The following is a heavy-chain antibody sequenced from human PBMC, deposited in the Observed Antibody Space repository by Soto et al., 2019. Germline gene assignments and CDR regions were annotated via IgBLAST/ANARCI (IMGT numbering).Heavy chain of an antibody. J-gene: IGHJ4*02. D-gene: IGHD5-12*01. CDR1: GGTFSSYA. CDR3: ARGPLYGGYDREFSS. V-gene: IGHV1-69*01. CDR2: IIPIFGTA. Sequence: QVQLVQSGAEVKKPGSSVKVSCKASGGTFSSYAISWVRQAPGQGLEWMGGIIPIFGTANYAQKFQGRVRITADEPTGTAKRELSTLSSKHTAVYYGARGPLYGGYDREFSSGGQGPLVTVSS.